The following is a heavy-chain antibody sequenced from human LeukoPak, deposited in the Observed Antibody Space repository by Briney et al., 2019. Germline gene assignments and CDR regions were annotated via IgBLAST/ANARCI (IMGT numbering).Heavy chain of an antibody. D-gene: IGHD3-10*01. CDR3: ARHSDVIGAI. J-gene: IGHJ4*02. V-gene: IGHV5-51*01. Sequence: GESLQISCKASGSTFTHQCIGWVRQKSGSGLEWMGIIYPRDSDTRYSPSFQGHVTISADTSINAAYLEWSRLEASDTGIYYCARHSDVIGAIWGQGTLVTVSS. CDR2: IYPRDSDT. CDR1: GSTFTHQC.